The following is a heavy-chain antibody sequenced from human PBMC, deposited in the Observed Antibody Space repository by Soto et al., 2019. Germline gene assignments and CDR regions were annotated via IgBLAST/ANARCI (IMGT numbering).Heavy chain of an antibody. V-gene: IGHV3-7*01. J-gene: IGHJ4*02. CDR1: GFTFSDYA. CDR2: INPDGSVE. D-gene: IGHD2-21*02. CDR3: ALESPTGGDYPGYYFDY. Sequence: GGSLRLSCAASGFTFSDYAMHWVRQAPGKGLEWVANINPDGSVEYYADSLKGRFTISRDNARNSLYLQMNSLGAEDTAVYYCALESPTGGDYPGYYFDYWGQGTLVTVSS.